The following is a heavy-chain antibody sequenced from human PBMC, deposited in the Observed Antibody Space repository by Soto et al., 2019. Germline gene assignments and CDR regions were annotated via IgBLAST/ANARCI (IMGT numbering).Heavy chain of an antibody. J-gene: IGHJ4*02. V-gene: IGHV4-39*07. Sequence: PSETLSLTCPVSGGTISSSVYYWGWIRQPPGKGLEWIGSIYYSGSTYYNPSLKSRVTISVDTSKNQFSLKLSSVTAADTAVYYCARLAYDCSGGSCYSQFDYWGQGTLVTVSS. CDR1: GGTISSSVYY. D-gene: IGHD2-15*01. CDR3: ARLAYDCSGGSCYSQFDY. CDR2: IYYSGST.